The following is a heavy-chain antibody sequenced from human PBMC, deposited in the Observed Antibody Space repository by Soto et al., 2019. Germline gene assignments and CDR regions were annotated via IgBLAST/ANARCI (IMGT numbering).Heavy chain of an antibody. CDR2: ISGSTSYT. V-gene: IGHV3-11*06. Sequence: GGSLRLSCAASGFTFSDYYMTWIRQAPGKGLEWVSFISGSTSYTNYADSVKGRFTISRDNAKNSLYLKMNSLSADDTAVYFCARDRVLAAAGTGFDYWGQGTLVTVSS. CDR1: GFTFSDYY. J-gene: IGHJ4*02. D-gene: IGHD6-13*01. CDR3: ARDRVLAAAGTGFDY.